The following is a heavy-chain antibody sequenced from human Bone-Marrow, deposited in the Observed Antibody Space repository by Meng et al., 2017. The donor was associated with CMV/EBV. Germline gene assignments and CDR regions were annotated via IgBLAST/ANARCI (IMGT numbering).Heavy chain of an antibody. CDR1: GYSFTNYW. CDR2: IYPGDSDT. Sequence: GESLKISCEGSGYSFTNYWIGWVRQMPGKGLEWMGIIYPGDSDTRYSPSFQGQVTISADKSISTAYLQWSSLKASDSAMYYCARYETFSGSHYCDYWGQGTLVTVSS. J-gene: IGHJ4*02. CDR3: ARYETFSGSHYCDY. V-gene: IGHV5-51*01. D-gene: IGHD1-26*01.